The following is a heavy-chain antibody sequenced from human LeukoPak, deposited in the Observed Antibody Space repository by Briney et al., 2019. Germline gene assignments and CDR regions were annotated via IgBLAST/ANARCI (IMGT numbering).Heavy chain of an antibody. D-gene: IGHD2-2*01. CDR2: IYTSGST. V-gene: IGHV4-4*07. J-gene: IGHJ3*02. Sequence: SETLSLTCTVSGGTISSYYWSWIRQPAGEGLEWIGRIYTSGSTNYNPSLKSRVTMSVDTSKNQFSLKLSSVTAADTAVYYCARGLGYCSSTSCLDDAFDIWGQGTMVTVSS. CDR1: GGTISSYY. CDR3: ARGLGYCSSTSCLDDAFDI.